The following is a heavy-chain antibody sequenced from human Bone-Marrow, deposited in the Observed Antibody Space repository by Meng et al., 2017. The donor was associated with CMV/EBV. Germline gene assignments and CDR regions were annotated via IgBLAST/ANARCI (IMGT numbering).Heavy chain of an antibody. CDR2: ISSSSSYI. CDR3: ASLWDAFDI. J-gene: IGHJ3*02. D-gene: IGHD2-21*01. Sequence: GESLKISCAASGFTFSSYSMNWVRQAPGKGLEWVSSISSSSSYIYYADSVKGRFTISRDNAKNSLYLQMNSLRAEDTAVYYCASLWDAFDIWSQGTMVTVSS. CDR1: GFTFSSYS. V-gene: IGHV3-21*01.